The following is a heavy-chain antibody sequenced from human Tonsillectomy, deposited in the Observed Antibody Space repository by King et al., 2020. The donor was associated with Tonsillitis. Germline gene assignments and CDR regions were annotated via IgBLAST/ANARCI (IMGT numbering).Heavy chain of an antibody. V-gene: IGHV1-2*02. Sequence: VQLVQSGAEVKKPGASVKVSCKASGYTFTGYYMHWVRQAPGQGLEWIGWFNPNRGGTNSEQKFQGRVTMTRATSISTAYMELSRLRSDDTAVYYCARGRYCSGGSCYNWFDPWGQGTLVTVSS. CDR2: FNPNRGGT. D-gene: IGHD2-15*01. CDR1: GYTFTGYY. CDR3: ARGRYCSGGSCYNWFDP. J-gene: IGHJ5*02.